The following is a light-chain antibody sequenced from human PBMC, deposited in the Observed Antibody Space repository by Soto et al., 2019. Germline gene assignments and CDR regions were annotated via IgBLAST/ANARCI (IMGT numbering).Light chain of an antibody. CDR2: GAS. CDR3: HQYNNWPNT. J-gene: IGKJ2*01. V-gene: IGKV3-15*01. Sequence: EIVMTQSPATLSVSPGERATLSCRASQSVSSNLAWYQQNPGQAHRLLIYGASTRATGIPARFSGSGSGAEFTLTISSLQSEDVVVYYCHQYNNWPNTFGQGTKLESK. CDR1: QSVSSN.